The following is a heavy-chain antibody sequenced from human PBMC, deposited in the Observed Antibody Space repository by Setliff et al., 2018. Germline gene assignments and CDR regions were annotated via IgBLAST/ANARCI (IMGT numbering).Heavy chain of an antibody. Sequence: GGSLRLSCAASGFSFSDYAMNWVRQAPGKGLEWVAMIWADPNSNTKYYADSVKGRFSVSRDNSRNTVFLQMTGLRAEDTALYYCTRDPPGSGWSFDYWGQGALVTVSS. CDR1: GFSFSDYA. CDR3: TRDPPGSGWSFDY. D-gene: IGHD6-19*01. CDR2: IWADPNSNTK. V-gene: IGHV3-33*08. J-gene: IGHJ4*02.